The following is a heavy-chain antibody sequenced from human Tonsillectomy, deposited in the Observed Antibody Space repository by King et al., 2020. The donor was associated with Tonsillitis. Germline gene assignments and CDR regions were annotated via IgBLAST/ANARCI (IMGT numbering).Heavy chain of an antibody. D-gene: IGHD5-12*01. J-gene: IGHJ3*01. V-gene: IGHV3-23*04. CDR2: ISGSGGST. Sequence: VQLVESGGGLVQPGGSLRLSCAASGFTFSSYAMRWVRQAPGKGLEWVSGISGSGGSTYSADSVKGRFTISRDNSKNTLYLQMNSLRAEDTAVYYCARDKVAAMPRDAFGFRGQGTMVPVS. CDR1: GFTFSSYA. CDR3: ARDKVAAMPRDAFGF.